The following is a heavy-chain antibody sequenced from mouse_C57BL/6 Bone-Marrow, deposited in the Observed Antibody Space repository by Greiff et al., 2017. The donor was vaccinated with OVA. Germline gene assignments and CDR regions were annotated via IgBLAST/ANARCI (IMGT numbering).Heavy chain of an antibody. CDR3: ARSGYSNYNPLAY. V-gene: IGHV1-82*01. CDR1: GYAFSSSW. D-gene: IGHD2-5*01. J-gene: IGHJ3*01. Sequence: QVQLQQSGPELVKPGASVKISCKASGYAFSSSWMNWVKQRPVKGLEWIGRIYPGDGDTNYNEKFKGKATLTADKSSSTAYMQLSSLTSEDSAVYFCARSGYSNYNPLAYWGQGTLVTVSA. CDR2: IYPGDGDT.